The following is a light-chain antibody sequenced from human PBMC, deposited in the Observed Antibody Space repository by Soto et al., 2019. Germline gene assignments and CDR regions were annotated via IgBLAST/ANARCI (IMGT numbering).Light chain of an antibody. CDR1: QTISSW. CDR2: KAS. V-gene: IGKV1-5*03. CDR3: QRSYGSPPWT. Sequence: DIEITHSPYTLSGPLGYIFTITFRSSQTISSWLAWYQQKPGKAPKLLIYKASTLKSGVPSRFSGSGSGTDFTLTISRLQPEDFATYYCQRSYGSPPWTFGQGTKVDIK. J-gene: IGKJ1*01.